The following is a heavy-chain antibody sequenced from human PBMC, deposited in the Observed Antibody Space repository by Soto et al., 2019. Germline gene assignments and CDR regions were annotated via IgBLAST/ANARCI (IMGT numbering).Heavy chain of an antibody. D-gene: IGHD2-2*01. CDR2: IYPGDSDT. CDR1: GYSFTSYW. V-gene: IGHV5-51*01. CDR3: ARSSRRYCSSTSCPNWFDP. Sequence: GESLKISCKGSGYSFTSYWIGWVRQMPGKGLEWMGIIYPGDSDTRYSPSFQGQVTISADKSISTAYLQWSSLKASDTAMYYCARSSRRYCSSTSCPNWFDPWGQGTLVTVSS. J-gene: IGHJ5*02.